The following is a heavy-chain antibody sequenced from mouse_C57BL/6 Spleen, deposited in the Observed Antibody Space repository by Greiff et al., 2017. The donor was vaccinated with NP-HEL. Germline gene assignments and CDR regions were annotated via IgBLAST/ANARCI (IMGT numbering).Heavy chain of an antibody. CDR2: IDPSDSYT. J-gene: IGHJ2*01. CDR3: ARGSSY. CDR1: GYTFTSYW. V-gene: IGHV1-69*01. Sequence: QVQLQQPGAELVMPGASVKLSCKASGYTFTSYWMHWVKQRPGQGLEWIGKIDPSDSYTNYNQKFKGKSTLTVDKSSSTAYMQLSSLTSEDSAVYYCARGSSYWGQGTTLTVSS.